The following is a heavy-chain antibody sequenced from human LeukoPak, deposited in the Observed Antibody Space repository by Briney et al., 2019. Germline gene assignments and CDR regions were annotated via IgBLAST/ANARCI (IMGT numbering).Heavy chain of an antibody. CDR2: INPSNGGT. CDR3: AKMVRGGPYYYYYGMDV. V-gene: IGHV1-2*02. CDR1: GYTFTGYY. Sequence: ASVKVSCKASGYTFTGYYMHWVRQAPGQGLEWMGWINPSNGGTNYAQKFQGRVTLTRDTSISTAYMELNSLRAEDTAVYYCAKMVRGGPYYYYYGMDVWGQGTTVTVSS. D-gene: IGHD3-10*01. J-gene: IGHJ6*02.